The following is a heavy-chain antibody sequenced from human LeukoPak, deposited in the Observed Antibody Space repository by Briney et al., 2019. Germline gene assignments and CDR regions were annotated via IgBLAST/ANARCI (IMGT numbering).Heavy chain of an antibody. V-gene: IGHV1-8*01. Sequence: ASVKVSCKASGYTFTNYDINWVRQATGQGLEWMGWTNPKSGYTGYAQKFQGRVTMTRTTSISTAYMELSSLRSEDTAVYYCATDPRWLRVAVAGQMGAFDIWGQGTMVTVSS. D-gene: IGHD6-19*01. CDR2: TNPKSGYT. CDR1: GYTFTNYD. CDR3: ATDPRWLRVAVAGQMGAFDI. J-gene: IGHJ3*02.